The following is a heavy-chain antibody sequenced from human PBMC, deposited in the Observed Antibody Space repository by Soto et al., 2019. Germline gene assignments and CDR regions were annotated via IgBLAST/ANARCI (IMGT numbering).Heavy chain of an antibody. J-gene: IGHJ4*02. V-gene: IGHV1-69*06. CDR2: IIPIFGTA. CDR1: GGTFSSYA. CDR3: ARGPQVPY. Sequence: GASVKVSCKASGGTFSSYAISWVRQAPGQGLEWMGGIIPIFGTANYAQKFQGRVTITADTSVSTAYLQICSLKAEDTAVYYCARGPQVPYWGQGTLVTVSS.